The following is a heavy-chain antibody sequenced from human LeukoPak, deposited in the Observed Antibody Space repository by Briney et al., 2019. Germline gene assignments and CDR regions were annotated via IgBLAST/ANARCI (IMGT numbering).Heavy chain of an antibody. CDR3: ARHGTPAAAGSVFDI. CDR2: IYPGDSDT. J-gene: IGHJ3*02. Sequence: GESLKISCKGSGYSFTSYWIGWVRHVPGKGLEYMGIIYPGDSDTRYSPSFQGQVTISADKSISTAYLQWSSLKASDTAMYYCARHGTPAAAGSVFDIWGQGTMVTVSS. D-gene: IGHD6-13*01. V-gene: IGHV5-51*01. CDR1: GYSFTSYW.